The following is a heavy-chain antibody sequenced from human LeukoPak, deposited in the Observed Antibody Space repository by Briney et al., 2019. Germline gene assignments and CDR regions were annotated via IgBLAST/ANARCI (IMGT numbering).Heavy chain of an antibody. CDR1: GYNFNGNY. Sequence: LGASVKVSCKASGYNFNGNYMHWVRQAPGQGLEWMGWINPNSGDTNYTRKFQGRVIMTRDTSISTAYMEVSRLRSDDTAVYYCARRIVTPTTKWFDAWGQGTLVTVSS. CDR2: INPNSGDT. CDR3: ARRIVTPTTKWFDA. J-gene: IGHJ5*02. V-gene: IGHV1-2*03. D-gene: IGHD1-26*01.